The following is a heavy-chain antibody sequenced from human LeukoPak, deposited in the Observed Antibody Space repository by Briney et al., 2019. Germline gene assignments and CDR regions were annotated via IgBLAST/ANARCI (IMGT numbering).Heavy chain of an antibody. CDR1: GYTFTSYG. D-gene: IGHD1-26*01. CDR3: ARWELLSYYSYYGIDG. J-gene: IGHJ6*02. V-gene: IGHV1-18*01. Sequence: ASVKVSCKASGYTFTSYGISWVRQAPGQGLEWMGWISAYNDNTNYAQKLQGRVTMTTDTSTSTAYMELRSLRSDDTAVYYYARWELLSYYSYYGIDGWGQGTTVTVSS. CDR2: ISAYNDNT.